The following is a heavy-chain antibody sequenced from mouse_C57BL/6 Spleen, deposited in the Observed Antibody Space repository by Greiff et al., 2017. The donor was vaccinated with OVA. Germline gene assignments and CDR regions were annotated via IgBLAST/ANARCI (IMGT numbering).Heavy chain of an antibody. Sequence: ESGPGLVKPSQSLSLTCSVTGYSITSGYYWNWIRQFPGNKLEWMGYISYDGSNNYNPSLKNRISITRDTSKNQFFLKLNSVTTEDTATYYCARITTVVAPMDYWGQGTSVTVSS. V-gene: IGHV3-6*01. CDR1: GYSITSGYY. J-gene: IGHJ4*01. CDR2: ISYDGSN. D-gene: IGHD1-1*01. CDR3: ARITTVVAPMDY.